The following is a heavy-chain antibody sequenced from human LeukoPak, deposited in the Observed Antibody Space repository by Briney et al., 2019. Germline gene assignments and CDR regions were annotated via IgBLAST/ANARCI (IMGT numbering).Heavy chain of an antibody. D-gene: IGHD2/OR15-2a*01. CDR2: IYHGDST. Sequence: SETLSLTCAVSGGSIGKTNWWSWVRQPPGKGLEWIGEIYHGDSTNYNPSLKSRVTISGDKSKNQFSLRLRSVTAADTAVYYCARKNDFEIWGQGTLVTVSS. CDR1: GGSIGKTNW. V-gene: IGHV4-4*02. J-gene: IGHJ3*02. CDR3: ARKNDFEI.